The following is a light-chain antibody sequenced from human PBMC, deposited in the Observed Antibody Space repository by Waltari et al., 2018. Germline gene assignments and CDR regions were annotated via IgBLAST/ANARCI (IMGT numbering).Light chain of an antibody. J-gene: IGKJ3*01. V-gene: IGKV3-11*01. CDR3: QRRGHWPPDAT. Sequence: EIVLTQSPATLSLSPGERATLSCRASQSVSRFLAWYQQKPGQAPRLTIYDTSNRATGLPARFSGSGSGTDFTLTISSLEPEDFAVYYCQRRGHWPPDATFGPGTRVDIK. CDR2: DTS. CDR1: QSVSRF.